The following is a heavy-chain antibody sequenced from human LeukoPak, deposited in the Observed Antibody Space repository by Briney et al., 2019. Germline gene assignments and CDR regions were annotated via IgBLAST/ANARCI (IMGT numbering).Heavy chain of an antibody. CDR1: GFTFSSYG. CDR3: ARAYRTTRIAVAGHYYGMDV. Sequence: GASLRLSCAASGFTFSSYGMHWVRQAPGKGLECVARISYDGSNKFYGDSVKGRFTISRDSSKNTLYLQMNSLRAEDTAVYYCARAYRTTRIAVAGHYYGMDVWGQGTTVTVSS. J-gene: IGHJ6*02. V-gene: IGHV3-30*03. CDR2: ISYDGSNK. D-gene: IGHD6-19*01.